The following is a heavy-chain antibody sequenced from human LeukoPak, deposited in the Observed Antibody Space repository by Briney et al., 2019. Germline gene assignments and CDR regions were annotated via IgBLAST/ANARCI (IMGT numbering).Heavy chain of an antibody. Sequence: GGSLRLSCAASGFTFSNYWVHWVRQAPGAGLVYVARINSDGRSTNYAGSVKGRFTISRDNAKNTLYLQMNSLRAEDTAVYYCAAGTSCTKTSCYNFYYYGLDVWGQGTTVTVSS. J-gene: IGHJ6*02. CDR1: GFTFSNYW. CDR3: AAGTSCTKTSCYNFYYYGLDV. D-gene: IGHD2-2*02. V-gene: IGHV3-74*01. CDR2: INSDGRST.